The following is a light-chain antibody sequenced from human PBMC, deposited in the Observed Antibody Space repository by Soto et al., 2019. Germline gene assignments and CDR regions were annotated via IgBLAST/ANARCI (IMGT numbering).Light chain of an antibody. J-gene: IGKJ1*01. V-gene: IGKV1-39*01. Sequence: DIQMTQFPSSLSASVGDRVTITCRASQTIRNYLNWYQQKPGKAPKLLIYGASSLQSGVPFRFSGGGSGTDFTLTISSLQPEDFGSYYCLQTYSAPRTFGQGTKVDIK. CDR1: QTIRNY. CDR2: GAS. CDR3: LQTYSAPRT.